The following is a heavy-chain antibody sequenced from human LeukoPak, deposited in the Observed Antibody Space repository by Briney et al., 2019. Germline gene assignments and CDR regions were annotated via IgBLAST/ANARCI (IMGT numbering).Heavy chain of an antibody. CDR3: LLIILGGSSQH. CDR2: IKNDGKIT. J-gene: IGHJ1*01. CDR1: EFTFNNYW. Sequence: HSGGSLRLSCAASEFTFNNYWMHWVRQAPGKGLVWVSRIKNDGKITTYADSVKGRFTTSRDNAKNTFYLQMNSLRVEDTAVYYCLLIILGGSSQHWGQGTLVTVSS. D-gene: IGHD3-3*01. V-gene: IGHV3-74*01.